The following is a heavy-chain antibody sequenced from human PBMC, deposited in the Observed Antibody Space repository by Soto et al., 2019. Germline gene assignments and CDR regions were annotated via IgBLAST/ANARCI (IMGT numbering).Heavy chain of an antibody. CDR2: INPNSGGT. CDR1: GYTFTGYY. V-gene: IGHV1-2*02. Sequence: ASVKVSCKASGYTFTGYYMHWVRQAPGQGLEWMGWINPNSGGTNYAQKFQGRVTMTRDTSISTAYMELSRLRSDDTAVYHCARDLMVRGAYYGMDVWGQGTTVTVSS. CDR3: ARDLMVRGAYYGMDV. D-gene: IGHD3-10*01. J-gene: IGHJ6*02.